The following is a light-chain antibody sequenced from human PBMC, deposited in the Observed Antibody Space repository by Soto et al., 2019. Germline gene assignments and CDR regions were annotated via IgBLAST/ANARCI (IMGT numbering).Light chain of an antibody. CDR2: SIS. Sequence: EIVLTQSPGTLSLSPGERGTLSCRASQRFGSSNLAWYQQKPGQAPRLLIYSISSRATGIPDRVSGRGSWTDVTLTISRLEPEDFAVYYCQQYGNSPWTFGQGTKVDIK. J-gene: IGKJ1*01. V-gene: IGKV3-20*01. CDR1: QRFGSSN. CDR3: QQYGNSPWT.